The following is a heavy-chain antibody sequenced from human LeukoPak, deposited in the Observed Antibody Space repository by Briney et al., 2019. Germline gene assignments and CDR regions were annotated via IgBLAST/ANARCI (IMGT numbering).Heavy chain of an antibody. CDR2: TYSGDTT. V-gene: IGHV3-66*01. Sequence: GGSLRLSCAAFGFIVRSNHINWVRQAPGKGLEWVSITYSGDTTYYADSVKGRFIISRDDSKNTLSLQMNDLRVEDTAVYYCARERPDSRNLDSWGRGALVTVSS. CDR1: GFIVRSNH. CDR3: ARERPDSRNLDS. J-gene: IGHJ4*02. D-gene: IGHD1-14*01.